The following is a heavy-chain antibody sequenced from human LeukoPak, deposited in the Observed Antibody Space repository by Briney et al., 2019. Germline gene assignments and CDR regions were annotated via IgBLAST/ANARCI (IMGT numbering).Heavy chain of an antibody. D-gene: IGHD1-26*01. Sequence: GGSLRLSCAASGFTLSSYAMSWVRQAPGKGLEWVSAISGSGGSTYYADSVKGRFTISRDNSKNTLYLQMNSLRAEDTAVYYCAKLPIELGATLYYFDYWGQGTLVTVSS. V-gene: IGHV3-23*01. CDR1: GFTLSSYA. CDR2: ISGSGGST. J-gene: IGHJ4*02. CDR3: AKLPIELGATLYYFDY.